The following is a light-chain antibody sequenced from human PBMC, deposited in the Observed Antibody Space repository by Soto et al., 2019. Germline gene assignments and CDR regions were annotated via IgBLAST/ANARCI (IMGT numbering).Light chain of an antibody. CDR3: HQYGSSPPYT. CDR1: QSINNNY. CDR2: GSS. J-gene: IGKJ2*01. Sequence: EVVLTQSPGTLSLSPGERATLSCRGSQSINNNYLAWYQQRPGQAPRLLIYGSSDSATGIPDRFSGSGSGTDFPLTISRLEPEDFAVYYCHQYGSSPPYTFGQGTKLEI. V-gene: IGKV3-20*01.